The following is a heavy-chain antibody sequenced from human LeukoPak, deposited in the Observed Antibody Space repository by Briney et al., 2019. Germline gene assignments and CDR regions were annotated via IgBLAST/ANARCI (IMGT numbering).Heavy chain of an antibody. CDR2: IYYSGST. CDR3: ARGRTMVRGVGIDY. CDR1: GGSISSSSYY. V-gene: IGHV4-39*07. Sequence: KPSETLSLTCTVSGGSISSSSYYWGWIRQPPGKGLEWIGSIYYSGSTYYNPSLKSRVTISVDTSKNQFSLKLSSVTAADTAVYYCARGRTMVRGVGIDYWGQGTLVTVSS. D-gene: IGHD3-10*01. J-gene: IGHJ4*02.